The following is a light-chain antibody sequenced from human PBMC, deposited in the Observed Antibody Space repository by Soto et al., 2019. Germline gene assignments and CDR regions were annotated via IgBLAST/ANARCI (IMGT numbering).Light chain of an antibody. J-gene: IGKJ1*01. V-gene: IGKV3-15*01. CDR3: QQYSNWPET. CDR1: QSISSN. CDR2: DAS. Sequence: IVMTQSPATLSVSKGERASLSCRASQSISSNLAWYQQKPGQAPRLLIYDASTRATGIPARFSGSGSGTEFTLTISSLQSEDFAVYYCQQYSNWPETFGQGTKVDIK.